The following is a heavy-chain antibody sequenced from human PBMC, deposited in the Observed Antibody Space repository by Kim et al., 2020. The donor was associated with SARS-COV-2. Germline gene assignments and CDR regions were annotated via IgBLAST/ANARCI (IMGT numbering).Heavy chain of an antibody. Sequence: GGSLRLSCAASGFTVSSNYMSWVRQAPGKGLEWVSVIYSGGSTYYADSVKGRFTISRDNSKNTLYLQMNSLRAEDTAVYYCARESRPAYYDFSGGVDYWGQGTLVTVSS. V-gene: IGHV3-53*01. CDR3: ARESRPAYYDFSGGVDY. D-gene: IGHD3-3*01. CDR1: GFTVSSNY. J-gene: IGHJ4*02. CDR2: IYSGGST.